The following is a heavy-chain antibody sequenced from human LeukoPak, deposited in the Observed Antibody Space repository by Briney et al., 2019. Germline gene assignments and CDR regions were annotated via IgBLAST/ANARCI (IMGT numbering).Heavy chain of an antibody. CDR3: ATLPRGICVDDCHDAFDM. Sequence: GGSLTLSCAASGFTFSDYYMSWIRQAPGKGLEWVSFISNSGTSKHYAAAVRGRFTISRDNVKNSLYIQMNSLRVEDTAVYLCATLPRGICVDDCHDAFDMWGQGTMVTVSS. CDR2: ISNSGTSK. D-gene: IGHD2-21*02. J-gene: IGHJ3*02. V-gene: IGHV3-11*01. CDR1: GFTFSDYY.